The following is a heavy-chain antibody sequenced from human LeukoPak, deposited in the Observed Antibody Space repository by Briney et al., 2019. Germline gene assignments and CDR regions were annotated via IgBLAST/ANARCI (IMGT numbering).Heavy chain of an antibody. CDR2: ISYDGSNK. CDR1: GFTFSSCA. Sequence: GGSLRLSCAASGFTFSSCAMHWVRQAPGKGLEWVAAISYDGSNKYYADSVKGRFTISRDNSKNTLYLQMNSLKAEDTAVYYCARGFEYSSSYYYYYGMDVWGQETTVTVSS. V-gene: IGHV3-30-3*01. CDR3: ARGFEYSSSYYYYYGMDV. D-gene: IGHD6-6*01. J-gene: IGHJ6*02.